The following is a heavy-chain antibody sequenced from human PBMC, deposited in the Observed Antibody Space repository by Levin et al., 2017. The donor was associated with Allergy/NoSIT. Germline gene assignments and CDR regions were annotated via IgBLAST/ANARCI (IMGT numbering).Heavy chain of an antibody. CDR2: IHYSGST. Sequence: PGGSLRLSCTVSGGSISSYYWSWIRQPPGKGLEWIGYIHYSGSTTYNPSLKSRVTISVDTSKNQFSLKLSSVTAADTAVYYCVRDDFWSGYYTMAYWGQGTLVTVSS. V-gene: IGHV4-59*01. CDR1: GGSISSYY. CDR3: VRDDFWSGYYTMAY. D-gene: IGHD3-3*01. J-gene: IGHJ4*02.